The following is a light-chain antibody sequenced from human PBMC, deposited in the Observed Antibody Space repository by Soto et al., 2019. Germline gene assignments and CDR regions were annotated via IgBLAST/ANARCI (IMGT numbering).Light chain of an antibody. V-gene: IGKV3-20*01. Sequence: EIVLTHSPGTLSLSPGERATLSCRASQSVSSNNLAWHQQKLGRAPRLLISGASRRVTGIPDRFSGSGSGTDFTLTITSLEPEDFAVYYCQQYGTSPRTFGQGTRLEIK. CDR2: GAS. CDR1: QSVSSNN. J-gene: IGKJ5*01. CDR3: QQYGTSPRT.